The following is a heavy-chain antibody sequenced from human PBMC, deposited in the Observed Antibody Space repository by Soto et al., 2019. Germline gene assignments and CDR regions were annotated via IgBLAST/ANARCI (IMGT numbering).Heavy chain of an antibody. CDR1: GGSISSSSYY. CDR3: ARHIPRYLSTVTTTFDY. CDR2: IYYSGST. D-gene: IGHD4-17*01. Sequence: PSETLSLTCTVSGGSISSSSYYWGWIRQPQGKGLEWIGNIYYSGSTYYNPSLKSRVTISVDTSKNQFSLKLSSVTAADTAVYYCARHIPRYLSTVTTTFDYWGQGTLVTVSS. V-gene: IGHV4-39*01. J-gene: IGHJ4*02.